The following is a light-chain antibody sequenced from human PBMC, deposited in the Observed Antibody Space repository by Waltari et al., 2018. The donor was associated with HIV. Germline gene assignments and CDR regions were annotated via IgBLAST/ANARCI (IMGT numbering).Light chain of an antibody. V-gene: IGLV3-1*01. CDR2: EDK. Sequence: SYELTQPPSVSVSPGQTASVTCSADKLGDKYVSWYQQKPGQSPVVVIYEDKKRPSGIPERFSGSNSGNTATLTISETQAMDEADYYCRAWGSNTAVFGGGTKLTVL. CDR3: RAWGSNTAV. J-gene: IGLJ2*01. CDR1: KLGDKY.